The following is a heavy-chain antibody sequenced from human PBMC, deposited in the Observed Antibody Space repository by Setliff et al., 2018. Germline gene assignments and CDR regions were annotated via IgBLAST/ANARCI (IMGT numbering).Heavy chain of an antibody. Sequence: GGSLRLSCEASGFTFSNYAMGWVRQAPGKGLEWVSVIYSGGSRTYSADSVKGRFTIFRDNSRNTLHLQMNSLRAEDTAVYYCAKDKRESTGWFKLFDYWGQGVLVTVSS. J-gene: IGHJ4*02. CDR3: AKDKRESTGWFKLFDY. V-gene: IGHV3-23*03. CDR1: GFTFSNYA. D-gene: IGHD6-19*01. CDR2: IYSGGSRT.